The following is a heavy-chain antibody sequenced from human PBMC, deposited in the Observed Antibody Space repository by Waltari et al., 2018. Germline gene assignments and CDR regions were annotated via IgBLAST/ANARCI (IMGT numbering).Heavy chain of an antibody. D-gene: IGHD1-7*01. CDR1: GYSISSGYY. J-gene: IGHJ6*02. Sequence: QVQLQESGPGLVKPSETLSLTCAVSGYSISSGYYWGWIRQPPGKGLEWIGSIYHSGSTYYNPSLKSRVTISVDTSKNQFSLKLSSVTAADTAVYYCARVWNYVDYYYGMDVWGQGTTVTVSS. V-gene: IGHV4-38-2*01. CDR2: IYHSGST. CDR3: ARVWNYVDYYYGMDV.